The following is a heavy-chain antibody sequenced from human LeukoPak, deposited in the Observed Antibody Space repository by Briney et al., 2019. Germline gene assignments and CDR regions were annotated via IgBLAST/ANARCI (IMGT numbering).Heavy chain of an antibody. J-gene: IGHJ4*02. CDR2: VSGSGDST. CDR1: GFTFSSYA. D-gene: IGHD5-12*01. CDR3: AKDRRVDIVATIEY. V-gene: IGHV3-23*01. Sequence: GGSLRLSCAASGFTFSSYAMSWVRQAPGKGLEWVSTVSGSGDSTWYADSVKGRFTISRDNSKSTLYLQMNSLRAEDTAVYYCAKDRRVDIVATIEYWGQGTLVTVSS.